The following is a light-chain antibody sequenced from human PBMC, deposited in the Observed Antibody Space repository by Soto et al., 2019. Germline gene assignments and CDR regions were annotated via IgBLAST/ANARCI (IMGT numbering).Light chain of an antibody. V-gene: IGKV4-1*01. J-gene: IGKJ1*01. CDR3: QQYYTTPWT. CDR2: WAS. Sequence: DIVMTQSPDSLAVSLGERATINCKSSQSVLYSSNNKNYLAWYQQKPGQPPKALIYWASTRESVVPDRFSGSGSWTDFTLTISSLQAEDVAVYYCQQYYTTPWTFGQGTKVEIK. CDR1: QSVLYSSNNKNY.